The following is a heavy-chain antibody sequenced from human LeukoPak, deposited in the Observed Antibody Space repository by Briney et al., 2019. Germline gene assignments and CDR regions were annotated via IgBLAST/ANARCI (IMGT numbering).Heavy chain of an antibody. CDR3: ARYSNSSPLDY. Sequence: GASVKVSCKASGYTFTVYYMHWVRQAPGQGLEWMGWINPNSGGTNYAQMFQGRVTMTRDTSINTAYMELSSLSSDDTAIYYCARYSNSSPLDYWGQGTQVTVSS. D-gene: IGHD6-6*01. V-gene: IGHV1-2*02. CDR1: GYTFTVYY. CDR2: INPNSGGT. J-gene: IGHJ4*02.